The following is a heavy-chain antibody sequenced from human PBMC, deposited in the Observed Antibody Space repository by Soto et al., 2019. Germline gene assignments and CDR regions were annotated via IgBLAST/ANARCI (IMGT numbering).Heavy chain of an antibody. CDR3: ARNIGSNWFDP. Sequence: EVQLVESGGGLVQPGGSLRLSCAASGFTFSSYEMNWVRQAPGKGLEWVSYISSSGSTIYYADSVKGRFTISRDNAKNSLYLQMNSLRAEDTAVYYCARNIGSNWFDPWGQGTLVTVSS. CDR1: GFTFSSYE. J-gene: IGHJ5*02. V-gene: IGHV3-48*03. CDR2: ISSSGSTI.